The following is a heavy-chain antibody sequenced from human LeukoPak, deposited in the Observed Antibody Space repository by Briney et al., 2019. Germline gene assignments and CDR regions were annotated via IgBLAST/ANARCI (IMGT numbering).Heavy chain of an antibody. V-gene: IGHV4-59*01. CDR1: GGSISSYH. CDR2: IYYSGST. CDR3: ARRAYDILTGYRMYYFDY. D-gene: IGHD3-9*01. J-gene: IGHJ4*02. Sequence: PSETLSLTCTVSGGSISSYHWSWIRQPPGKGLEWIGYIYYSGSTNYNPSLKSRVTISVDTSKNQFSLKLSSVAAADTAVYYCARRAYDILTGYRMYYFDYWGQGTLVTVSS.